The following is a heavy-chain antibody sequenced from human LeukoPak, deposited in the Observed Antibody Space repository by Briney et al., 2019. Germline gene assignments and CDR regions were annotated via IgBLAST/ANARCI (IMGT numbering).Heavy chain of an antibody. Sequence: SVKVSCKASGGTFSSYAISWVRQAPGQGLEWMGRIIPILGIANYGQKFQGRVTITADKSTSTAYMELSSLRSEDTAVYYCARGPLLDTVTIAEYFQHWGQGTLVTVSS. CDR2: IIPILGIA. CDR3: ARGPLLDTVTIAEYFQH. V-gene: IGHV1-69*04. J-gene: IGHJ1*01. D-gene: IGHD4-17*01. CDR1: GGTFSSYA.